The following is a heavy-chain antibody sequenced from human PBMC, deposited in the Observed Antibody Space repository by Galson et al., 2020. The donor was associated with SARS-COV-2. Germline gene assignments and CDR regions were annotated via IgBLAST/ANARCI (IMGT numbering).Heavy chain of an antibody. CDR3: ARIGESGYLTGGPYWYFDL. V-gene: IGHV5-51*01. J-gene: IGHJ2*01. CDR1: GYSFTTYW. Sequence: GESLKISCKGSGYSFTTYWIAWVRQMPGKGLEWMGIICPGDSDIRYSPSFQGQVTISADKSISTAYLQWSSLKASDSAIYYCARIGESGYLTGGPYWYFDLWGRGTLVTVSS. CDR2: ICPGDSDI. D-gene: IGHD3-3*01.